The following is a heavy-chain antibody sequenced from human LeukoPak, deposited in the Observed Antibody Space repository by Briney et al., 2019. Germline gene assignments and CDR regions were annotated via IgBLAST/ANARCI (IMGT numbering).Heavy chain of an antibody. J-gene: IGHJ5*02. D-gene: IGHD6-13*01. Sequence: SETLSLTCTVSGGSISSSSYYWGWIRQPPGKGLEWIGSIYYSGSTYYNPSLKSRVTISVDTSKNQFSLKLSSVTAADTAVYYCARDRTTIAAAGEWFDPWGQGTLVTVSS. V-gene: IGHV4-39*07. CDR1: GGSISSSSYY. CDR3: ARDRTTIAAAGEWFDP. CDR2: IYYSGST.